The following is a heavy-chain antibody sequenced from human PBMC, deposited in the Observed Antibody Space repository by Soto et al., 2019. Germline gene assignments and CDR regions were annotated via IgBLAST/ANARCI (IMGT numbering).Heavy chain of an antibody. CDR3: ARGPLLVLNYCQS. V-gene: IGHV1-69*02. CDR1: GGTFRNYP. J-gene: IGHJ4*02. D-gene: IGHD3-10*01. CDR2: IFPLTDIP. Sequence: QVQLVQSGPEVKKPGSSVKVSCKASGGTFRNYPINWVRQAPGQGLEWMGSIFPLTDIPDYAQNFQARLTISADKSTSTAYMELSSLTSDDTAMYFCARGPLLVLNYCQSWGQGTLVTVSS.